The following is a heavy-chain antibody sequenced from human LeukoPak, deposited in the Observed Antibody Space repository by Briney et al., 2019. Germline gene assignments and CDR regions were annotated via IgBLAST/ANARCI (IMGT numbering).Heavy chain of an antibody. D-gene: IGHD5-12*01. CDR1: GFTFSNAW. Sequence: PGGSLRLSCAASGFTFSNAWMSWVRQAPGKGLEWVGRIKSKTDGGTTDYAAPVKGRFTISRDDSKNALYLQMNSLKTEDTAVYYCTTEGWLLTSQRYYFDYWGQGTLVTVSS. CDR2: IKSKTDGGTT. J-gene: IGHJ4*02. V-gene: IGHV3-15*01. CDR3: TTEGWLLTSQRYYFDY.